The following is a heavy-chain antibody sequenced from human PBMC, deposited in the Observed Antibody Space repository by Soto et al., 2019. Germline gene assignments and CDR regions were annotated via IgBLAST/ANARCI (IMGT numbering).Heavy chain of an antibody. CDR3: ARVAYGDSHYSYGMDV. Sequence: SVKVSCKASGGTFSSYAISWVRQAPGQGLEWMGGIIPIFGTANYAQKFQGRVTITADESTSTAYMELSSLRSEDTAVYYCARVAYGDSHYSYGMDVWGQGTTVTVSS. CDR2: IIPIFGTA. CDR1: GGTFSSYA. V-gene: IGHV1-69*13. J-gene: IGHJ6*02. D-gene: IGHD4-17*01.